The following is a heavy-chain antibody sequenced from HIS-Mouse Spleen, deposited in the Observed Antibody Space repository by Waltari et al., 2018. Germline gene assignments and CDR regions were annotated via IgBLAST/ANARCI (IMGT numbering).Heavy chain of an antibody. CDR3: ARSPYYDFWSGYSDNWFDP. J-gene: IGHJ5*02. CDR1: GGSISSGGYY. CDR2: IYYSGGT. D-gene: IGHD3-3*01. V-gene: IGHV4-31*03. Sequence: QVQLQESGPGLVKPSQTLSLTCTVSGGSISSGGYYWSWIRQHPGKGLGWIGYIYYSGGTYDNPALKSRVTISVDTSKNQFSLKLSSVTAADTAVYYCARSPYYDFWSGYSDNWFDPWGQGTLVTFSS.